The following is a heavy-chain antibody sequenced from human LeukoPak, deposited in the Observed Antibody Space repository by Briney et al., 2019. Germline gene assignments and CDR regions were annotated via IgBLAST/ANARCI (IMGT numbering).Heavy chain of an antibody. Sequence: ASVKVSCKASGYIFTSYAMNWVRQAPGQGLEWMGWINTNTGNPTYVQGFTGRFVFSLDTSVSTAYLQISSLKSEDTAVYYCARDPPYGTGDAFDIWGQGTMVTVSS. CDR3: ARDPPYGTGDAFDI. V-gene: IGHV7-4-1*02. J-gene: IGHJ3*02. CDR1: GYIFTSYA. D-gene: IGHD1-14*01. CDR2: INTNTGNP.